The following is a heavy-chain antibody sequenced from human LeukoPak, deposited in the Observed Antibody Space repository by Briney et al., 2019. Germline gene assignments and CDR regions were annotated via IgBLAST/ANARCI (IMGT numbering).Heavy chain of an antibody. CDR1: GGSISSYY. D-gene: IGHD5-24*01. CDR2: IYYSGST. V-gene: IGHV4-59*01. Sequence: SETLSLTCTVSGGSISSYYWSWIRQPPGRGLEWIGYIYYSGSTNYNPSLKSRVTISVDTSKNQFSLKLSSVTAADTAVYYCARDLGGYNNKAFDVWGQGTMVTVSS. CDR3: ARDLGGYNNKAFDV. J-gene: IGHJ3*01.